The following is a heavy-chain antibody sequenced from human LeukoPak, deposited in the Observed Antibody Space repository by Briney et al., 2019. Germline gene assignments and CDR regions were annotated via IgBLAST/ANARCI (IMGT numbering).Heavy chain of an antibody. D-gene: IGHD3-10*01. Sequence: SETLSLTCAVYGGSFSGYYWSWIRQPPGKGLEWIGEINHSGSTNYNPSLKSRVTISVDTSKNQFSLKLSSVTAADTAVYYCARHDRRRITMVRGVIGYFDYWGQGTLVTVSS. V-gene: IGHV4-34*01. CDR3: ARHDRRRITMVRGVIGYFDY. J-gene: IGHJ4*02. CDR1: GGSFSGYY. CDR2: INHSGST.